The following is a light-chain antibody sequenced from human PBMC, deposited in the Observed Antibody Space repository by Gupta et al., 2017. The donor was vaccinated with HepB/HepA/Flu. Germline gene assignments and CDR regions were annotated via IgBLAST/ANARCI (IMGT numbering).Light chain of an antibody. CDR3: QQCYSVPRT. CDR2: WAS. CDR1: QSTFNNG. V-gene: IGKV4-1*01. Sequence: DTVMTHAPDSLAVSLGERPTINCKSSQSTFNNGLAWSQHKPVQPPKLLIYWASNRESGVPDRFSGSGSGTDFTLTISNLQAEDVAVYYCQQCYSVPRTLGQGTKVEIK. J-gene: IGKJ1*01.